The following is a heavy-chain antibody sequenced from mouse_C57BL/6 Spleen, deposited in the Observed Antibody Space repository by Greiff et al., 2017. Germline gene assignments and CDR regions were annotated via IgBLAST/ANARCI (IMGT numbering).Heavy chain of an antibody. D-gene: IGHD3-1*01. J-gene: IGHJ1*03. CDR2: ISSGGDYI. Sequence: DVKLVESGEGLVKPGGSLKLSCAASGFTFSSYAMSWVRQTPEKRLEWVAYISSGGDYIYYAATVKGRFTISRDNARNTLYLQMSRLKSEDTAMYYGTRPKVDGTDWYFDVWGTGTTVTVSS. CDR3: TRPKVDGTDWYFDV. CDR1: GFTFSSYA. V-gene: IGHV5-9-1*02.